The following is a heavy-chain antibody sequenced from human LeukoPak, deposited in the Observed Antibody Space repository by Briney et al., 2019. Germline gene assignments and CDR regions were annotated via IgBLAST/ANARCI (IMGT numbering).Heavy chain of an antibody. CDR2: ISGGVGGT. V-gene: IGHV3-23*01. CDR3: ARRCGSGGSCHSFDY. J-gene: IGHJ4*02. Sequence: GGSLRLSCAASEFIFSSYAMSWVRQAPGKGLEWVSRISGGVGGTYYPDSVRGRFTISRDNSKNTLYLQMNSLRAEDTAVYYCARRCGSGGSCHSFDYWGQGTLVAVSS. CDR1: EFIFSSYA. D-gene: IGHD2-15*01.